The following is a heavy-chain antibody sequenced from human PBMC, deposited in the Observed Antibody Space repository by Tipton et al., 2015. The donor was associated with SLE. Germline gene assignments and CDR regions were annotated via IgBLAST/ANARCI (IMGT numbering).Heavy chain of an antibody. D-gene: IGHD1-26*01. J-gene: IGHJ6*03. CDR1: GFTFSDYY. CDR3: ARSGSYPFYYYYMDV. Sequence: SLRLSCAASGFTFSDYYMSWIRQAPGKGLEWVSYISSSGSTIYYADSAKGRFTISRDNAKNSLYLQMNSLRAEDTAMYYCARSGSYPFYYYYMDVWGKGTTVTVSS. CDR2: ISSSGSTI. V-gene: IGHV3-11*01.